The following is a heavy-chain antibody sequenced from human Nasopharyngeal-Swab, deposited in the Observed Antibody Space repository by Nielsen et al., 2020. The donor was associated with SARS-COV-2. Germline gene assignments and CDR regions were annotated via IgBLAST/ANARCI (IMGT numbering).Heavy chain of an antibody. CDR2: ISSSGSTI. Sequence: GGSLRLSCAASGFTFSDYYMSWIRQAPGKGLEWVSYISSSGSTIYYADSVKGRFTISRDNAKNSLYLQMNSLRAEDTAVYYCARDRRGYSYGVYQYYGMDVWGQGTTVTVSS. CDR3: ARDRRGYSYGVYQYYGMDV. D-gene: IGHD5-18*01. J-gene: IGHJ6*02. CDR1: GFTFSDYY. V-gene: IGHV3-11*04.